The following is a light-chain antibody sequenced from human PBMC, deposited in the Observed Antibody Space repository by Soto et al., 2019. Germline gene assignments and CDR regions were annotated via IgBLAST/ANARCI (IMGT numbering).Light chain of an antibody. CDR3: QQYREFPHT. V-gene: IGKV1D-13*01. CDR2: DVS. J-gene: IGKJ3*01. CDR1: QGIFSA. Sequence: AMQLTQSPSSLSASVGDRVTITCRASQGIFSALAWYQYKPGKAPRLLIYDVSRLECGVPARFSGSGSGTEFTLTIDNLQPEDFATFYCQQYREFPHTFGPG.